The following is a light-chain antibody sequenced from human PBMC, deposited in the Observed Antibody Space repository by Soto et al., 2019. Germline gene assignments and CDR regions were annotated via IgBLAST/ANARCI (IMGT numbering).Light chain of an antibody. J-gene: IGLJ2*01. CDR3: GTWDSSLSAVV. CDR1: SSNIGNNY. Sequence: QSVLTQPPSVSAAPGQKVTISCSGSSSNIGNNYVSWYQQLPGTAPKLLMYGNNNRPSGIPDRFSASKSGTSATLGITGLQTGDEADYYCGTWDSSLSAVVFGGGTKLTVL. V-gene: IGLV1-51*01. CDR2: GNN.